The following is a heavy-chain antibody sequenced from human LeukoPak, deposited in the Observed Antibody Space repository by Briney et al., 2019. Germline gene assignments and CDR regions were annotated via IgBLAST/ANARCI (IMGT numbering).Heavy chain of an antibody. CDR2: IYTSGST. CDR3: ARQRDDSGYGDCYYYMDV. CDR1: GGSISSYY. V-gene: IGHV4-4*09. Sequence: SETLSLTCTVSGGSISSYYWSWIRQPPGKGLEWIGYIYTSGSTNYNPSLKSRVTISVDTSKNQFSLKLSSVTAADTAVYYCARQRDDSGYGDCYYYMDVWGKGTTVTVSS. J-gene: IGHJ6*03. D-gene: IGHD4-17*01.